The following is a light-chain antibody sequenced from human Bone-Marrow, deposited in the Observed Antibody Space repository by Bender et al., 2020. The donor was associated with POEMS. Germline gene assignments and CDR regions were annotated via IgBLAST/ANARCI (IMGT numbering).Light chain of an antibody. Sequence: QSALTQPPSASGSPGQSVTISCSGTSSDVGGHNYVSWYQQHPGKAPKLMIHEVSKRPSGVPDRFSGSKSGNTASLTISGLQADDEADYYCCSYADTSTWVFGGGTKLTVL. V-gene: IGLV2-8*01. J-gene: IGLJ3*02. CDR2: EVS. CDR1: SSDVGGHNY. CDR3: CSYADTSTWV.